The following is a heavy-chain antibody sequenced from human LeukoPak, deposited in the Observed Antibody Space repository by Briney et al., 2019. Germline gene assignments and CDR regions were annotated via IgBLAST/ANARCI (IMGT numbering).Heavy chain of an antibody. D-gene: IGHD3-22*01. CDR3: AKCGSGYPLWDY. Sequence: GGSLRLSCAASGFTFSSYWMSWVRQAPGKGLEWVANIKQDGSEKYYVDSVKGRFTISRDNAKNPLYLQMNSLRAEDTTVYYCAKCGSGYPLWDYWGQGTLVTVSS. J-gene: IGHJ4*02. V-gene: IGHV3-7*03. CDR1: GFTFSSYW. CDR2: IKQDGSEK.